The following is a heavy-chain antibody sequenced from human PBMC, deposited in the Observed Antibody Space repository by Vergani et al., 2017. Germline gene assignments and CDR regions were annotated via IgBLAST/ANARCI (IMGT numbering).Heavy chain of an antibody. Sequence: QVQLQQWGAGLLKPSETLSLTCAVYGGSFSGYYWSWIRQPPGKGLEWIGEINHSGSTNYNPSLKSRVTISVDTSKNQFSLKLSSVTAADTAVYYCARLSGYDPWYYYYMDVWGKGTTVTVSS. V-gene: IGHV4-34*01. CDR3: ARLSGYDPWYYYYMDV. J-gene: IGHJ6*03. CDR1: GGSFSGYY. D-gene: IGHD5-12*01. CDR2: INHSGST.